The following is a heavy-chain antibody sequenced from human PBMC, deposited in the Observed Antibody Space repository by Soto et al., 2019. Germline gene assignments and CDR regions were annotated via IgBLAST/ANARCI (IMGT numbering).Heavy chain of an antibody. Sequence: PGGSLRLSCAASGFTFSNYAMSWVRQAPGKGLEWVSTISGSEGTTYYAESVKGRFTISRDNSKKTVYLQMNSLRGEDTAVYYCAKDWSGNTCPCMDVWGQGTTVTVSS. CDR1: GFTFSNYA. CDR3: AKDWSGNTCPCMDV. V-gene: IGHV3-23*01. D-gene: IGHD3-3*01. CDR2: ISGSEGTT. J-gene: IGHJ6*02.